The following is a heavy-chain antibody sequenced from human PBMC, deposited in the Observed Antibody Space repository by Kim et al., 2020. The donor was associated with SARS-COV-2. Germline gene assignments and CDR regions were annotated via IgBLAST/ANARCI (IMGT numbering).Heavy chain of an antibody. J-gene: IGHJ3*02. V-gene: IGHV3-48*02. Sequence: GGSLRLSCATSGFTFSAYDMNWVRLPPGKGLEWLSFITKNSATIYYADSVKGRFTISRDNAKNSLYLQMNSLRDEDTGVYYCAREGWGGAIDIWGEGTM. CDR2: ITKNSATI. D-gene: IGHD3-16*01. CDR3: AREGWGGAIDI. CDR1: GFTFSAYD.